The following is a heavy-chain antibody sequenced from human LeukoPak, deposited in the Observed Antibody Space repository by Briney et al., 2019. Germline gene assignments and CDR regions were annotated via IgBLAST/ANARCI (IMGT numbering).Heavy chain of an antibody. CDR2: INQDGSQK. CDR3: ARDHDGKDC. D-gene: IGHD1-1*01. Sequence: GGSLRLSCVASGFTFSSECMGWVRQAPGKGLEWVTNINQDGSQKYYEDSVKGRFTVYRDNAKNSLYLHMNGLRADDTAIYYCARDHDGKDCWGQGTLVTVSS. V-gene: IGHV3-7*01. J-gene: IGHJ4*02. CDR1: GFTFSSEC.